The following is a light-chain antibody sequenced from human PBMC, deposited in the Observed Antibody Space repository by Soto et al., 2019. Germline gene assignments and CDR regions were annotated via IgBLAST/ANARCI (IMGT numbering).Light chain of an antibody. CDR2: AAS. V-gene: IGKV1-39*01. J-gene: IGKJ3*01. CDR1: QNITNF. CDR3: QQSYNSPFN. Sequence: DIQMAQSPPSLSASVGDRVSIACRASQNITNFLNWYQHNPGKAPNLLIFAASHLQSGVSSRFSGSGSGTDFTLTISSLHPEDFATYYCQQSYNSPFNFGPGTKVGI.